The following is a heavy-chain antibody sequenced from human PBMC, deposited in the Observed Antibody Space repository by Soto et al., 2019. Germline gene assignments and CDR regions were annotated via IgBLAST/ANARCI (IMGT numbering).Heavy chain of an antibody. CDR1: GGYVSVYY. CDR2: ISYSGTT. Sequence: TWATLSLTCTVSGGYVSVYYWNWIRQSPGKGLEWIGYISYSGTTKYNPSLKSRVTISVDTSKNQFSLKLSSVTAADTAVYYCARSRRNYFDPWGQGTLVTVSS. V-gene: IGHV4-59*02. J-gene: IGHJ5*02. CDR3: ARSRRNYFDP.